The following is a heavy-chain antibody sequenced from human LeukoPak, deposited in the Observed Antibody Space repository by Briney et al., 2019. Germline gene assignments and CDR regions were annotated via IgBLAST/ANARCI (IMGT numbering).Heavy chain of an antibody. CDR3: TRLGSRSYAYYNGMDV. CDR1: GFTFSDSA. CDR2: IRGKANSYAT. V-gene: IGHV3-73*01. Sequence: GGSLRLSCAASGFTFSDSAMHWVRQASGKGLECVGRIRGKANSYATASAASVKGRFTISRDDSKNTKYLQMNSLRTEDTAVYYCTRLGSRSYAYYNGMDVWGQGTTVTVSS. J-gene: IGHJ6*02. D-gene: IGHD3-10*01.